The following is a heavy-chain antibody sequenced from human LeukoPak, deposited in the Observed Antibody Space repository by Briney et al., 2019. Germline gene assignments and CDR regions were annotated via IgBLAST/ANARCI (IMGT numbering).Heavy chain of an antibody. CDR3: ARVVGATIIDY. D-gene: IGHD1-26*01. V-gene: IGHV3-66*01. CDR2: IYSGGST. J-gene: IGHJ4*02. CDR1: GFTVSSNY. Sequence: PGGSLRLSCAASGFTVSSNYMSWVRQAPGKGLEWVSVIYSGGSTYYADSVKGRFTISRGNSKNTLYLQMNSLRAEDTAVYYCARVVGATIIDYWGQGTLVTVSS.